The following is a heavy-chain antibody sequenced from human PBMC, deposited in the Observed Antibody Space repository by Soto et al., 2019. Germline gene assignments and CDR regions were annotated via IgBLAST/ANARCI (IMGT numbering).Heavy chain of an antibody. J-gene: IGHJ4*02. CDR2: FSIISSSI. V-gene: IGHV3-48*01. CDR1: GFTFSSYS. Sequence: GGSLRLSCAASGFTFSSYSMNWVRQAPGKGPEWISYFSIISSSIHYADSVKGRFTISRDNARNSLYLQMNSLRAEDTALYYCARDLSLFCGSTSCYYFDYWGRGTLVTVSS. CDR3: ARDLSLFCGSTSCYYFDY. D-gene: IGHD2-2*01.